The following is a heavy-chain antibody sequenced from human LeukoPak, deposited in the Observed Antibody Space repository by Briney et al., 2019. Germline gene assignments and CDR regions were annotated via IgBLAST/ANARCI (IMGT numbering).Heavy chain of an antibody. CDR2: ISGSGGST. J-gene: IGHJ4*02. CDR1: GFTFSTYA. Sequence: PGGSLRLSCAASGFTFSTYAMSWVRQAPGKGLEWVSAISGSGGSTYYADSVKGRFTISRDNSKNTLYLQMNSLRAEDTSIYFCAKASQKETVIALDSWGQGTLVTVSS. CDR3: AKASQKETVIALDS. D-gene: IGHD6-13*01. V-gene: IGHV3-23*01.